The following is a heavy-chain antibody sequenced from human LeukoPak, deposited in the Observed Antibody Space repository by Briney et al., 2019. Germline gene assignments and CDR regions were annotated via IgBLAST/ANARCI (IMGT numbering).Heavy chain of an antibody. J-gene: IGHJ6*03. CDR1: GGSISSSSYY. CDR2: IYYSGST. CDR3: ARDPSYSSSWYYYYYYMDV. D-gene: IGHD6-13*01. V-gene: IGHV4-39*07. Sequence: SETLSLTCTVSGGSISSSSYYWGWIRQPPGKGLEWIGSIYYSGSTYYNPSLKSRVTISVDTSKNQFSLKLSSVTAAGTAVYYCARDPSYSSSWYYYYYYMDVWGKGTTVTVSS.